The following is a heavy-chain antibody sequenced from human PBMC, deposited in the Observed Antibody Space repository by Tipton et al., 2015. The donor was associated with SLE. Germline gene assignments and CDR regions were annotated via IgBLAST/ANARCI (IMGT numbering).Heavy chain of an antibody. V-gene: IGHV4-39*07. J-gene: IGHJ4*02. D-gene: IGHD5-12*01. Sequence: TLSLTCTVSGGSSRGSSYYWCWIRQPPGKGLESIGRVYYNGATYYNPSLKSRVSISVDTSESQFSLKLSSVTAADTALYYCARSGRVWGQGTLVTVSS. CDR2: VYYNGAT. CDR3: ARSGRV. CDR1: GGSSRGSSYY.